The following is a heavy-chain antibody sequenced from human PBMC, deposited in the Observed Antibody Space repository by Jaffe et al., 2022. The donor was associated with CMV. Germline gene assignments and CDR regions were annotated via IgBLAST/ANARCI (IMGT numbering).Heavy chain of an antibody. J-gene: IGHJ4*02. CDR2: IWYDGSYK. Sequence: QVQLVESGGGVVQPGRSLRLSCAASGFTFSSYGMHWVRQAPGKGLEWVAFIWYDGSYKYYADSVKGRFTISKDNSKNTLYLQMDSLRAEDTAVYYCAKHKGSGYALDYWGQGTLVTVSS. CDR1: GFTFSSYG. D-gene: IGHD5-12*01. V-gene: IGHV3-33*06. CDR3: AKHKGSGYALDY.